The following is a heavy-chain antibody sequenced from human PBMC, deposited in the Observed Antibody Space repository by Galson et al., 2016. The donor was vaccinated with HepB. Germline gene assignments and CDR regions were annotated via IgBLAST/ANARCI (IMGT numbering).Heavy chain of an antibody. CDR3: ARREGYGSGAYYDNGLDV. Sequence: SGAEVKKPGESLRISRKGSGYSFTSYWISWVRQMPGKGLEWMGKIDPSESYADYSPSFQGHVTISVDRSINTAYLHWGSLQASDTAMYYCARREGYGSGAYYDNGLDVWGQGTSVTVTS. D-gene: IGHD3-10*01. CDR2: IDPSESYA. CDR1: GYSFTSYW. J-gene: IGHJ6*02. V-gene: IGHV5-10-1*01.